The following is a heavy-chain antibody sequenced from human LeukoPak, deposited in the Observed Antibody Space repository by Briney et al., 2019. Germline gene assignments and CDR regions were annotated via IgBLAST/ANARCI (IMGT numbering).Heavy chain of an antibody. CDR1: GASFSGYY. D-gene: IGHD3-22*01. J-gene: IGHJ4*02. CDR2: INHSGST. V-gene: IGHV4-34*01. CDR3: ARARAHLKYYYDSSGYYYFDY. Sequence: PSETLSLTCAVYGASFSGYYWSWIRQPPGKGLEWIGEINHSGSTNYNPSLKSRVTISVDTSKNQFSLKLSSVTAADTAVYYCARARAHLKYYYDSSGYYYFDYWGQGTLVTVSS.